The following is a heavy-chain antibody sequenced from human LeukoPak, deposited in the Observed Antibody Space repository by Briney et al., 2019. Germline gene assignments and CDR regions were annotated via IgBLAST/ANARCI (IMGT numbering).Heavy chain of an antibody. CDR2: ISSSSSYV. J-gene: IGHJ4*02. Sequence: GGSLRLSCAASGFTFSSYSMNWVRQAPGKGLEWVSSISSSSSYVYYADSVKGRFTISRDNAKNSLYLQMNSLRAEDTAVYYCARGGRDTIHGYWGQGTLVTVSS. V-gene: IGHV3-21*01. CDR3: ARGGRDTIHGY. D-gene: IGHD3-16*01. CDR1: GFTFSSYS.